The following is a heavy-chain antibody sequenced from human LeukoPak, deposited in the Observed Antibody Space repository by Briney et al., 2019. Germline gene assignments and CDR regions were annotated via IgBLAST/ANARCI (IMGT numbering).Heavy chain of an antibody. Sequence: GESLKISCKGSGYSFTSYWIGWVRQMPGEGLEWMGIIFPNDSDIRYSPSFQGQVTISADKSINTAYLQWRSLKASDTAMYYCARLQSGSYSYFDYWGQGTLVTVSS. CDR2: IFPNDSDI. V-gene: IGHV5-51*01. CDR1: GYSFTSYW. D-gene: IGHD1-26*01. J-gene: IGHJ4*02. CDR3: ARLQSGSYSYFDY.